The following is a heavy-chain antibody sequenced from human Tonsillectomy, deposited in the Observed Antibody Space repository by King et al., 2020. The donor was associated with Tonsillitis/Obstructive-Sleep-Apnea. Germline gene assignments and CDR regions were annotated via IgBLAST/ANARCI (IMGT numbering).Heavy chain of an antibody. D-gene: IGHD3-3*01. CDR2: INGNGGGK. V-gene: IGHV3-20*04. J-gene: IGHJ3*02. CDR1: GFPFVDYG. Sequence: EVQLVESGGGVVRPGGSLGLPCEASGFPFVDYGMSGVGKAPGKGREWLPGINGNGGGKGYADSVKGGFTTSRDKAKNSLYLQMNSLRAEDTALYYCARGHPYDFWDAFDIWGQGTMVTVSS. CDR3: ARGHPYDFWDAFDI.